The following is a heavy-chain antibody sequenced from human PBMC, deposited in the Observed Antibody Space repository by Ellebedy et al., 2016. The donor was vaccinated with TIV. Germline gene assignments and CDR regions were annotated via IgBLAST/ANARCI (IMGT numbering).Heavy chain of an antibody. D-gene: IGHD3-22*01. CDR2: INPSGGST. J-gene: IGHJ4*02. CDR1: GYTFTGYY. V-gene: IGHV1-46*01. CDR3: APTDDSSGYYPTFDY. Sequence: ASVKVSCKASGYTFTGYYMHWVRRAPGQGLEWMGIINPSGGSTSYAQKFQGRVTMTRDTSTSTVYMELSSLRSEDTAVYYCAPTDDSSGYYPTFDYWGQGTLVTVSS.